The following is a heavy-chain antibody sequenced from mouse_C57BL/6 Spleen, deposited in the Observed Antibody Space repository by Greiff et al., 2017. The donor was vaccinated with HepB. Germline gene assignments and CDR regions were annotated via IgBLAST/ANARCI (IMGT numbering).Heavy chain of an antibody. Sequence: QVQLKQPGAELVMPGASVKLSCKASGYTFTSYWMHWVKQRPGQGLEWIGEIDPSDSYTNYNQKFKGKSTLTVDKSSSTAYMQLSSLTSEDSAVYYCAIIFPYYYGSSYFDYWGQGTTLTVSS. CDR3: AIIFPYYYGSSYFDY. J-gene: IGHJ2*01. D-gene: IGHD1-1*01. CDR2: IDPSDSYT. V-gene: IGHV1-69*01. CDR1: GYTFTSYW.